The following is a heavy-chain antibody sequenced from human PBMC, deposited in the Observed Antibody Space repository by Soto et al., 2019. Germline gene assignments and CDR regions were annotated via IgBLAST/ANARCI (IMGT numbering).Heavy chain of an antibody. CDR3: ARDPRGTASRFDY. V-gene: IGHV1-46*01. J-gene: IGHJ4*02. CDR2: INPTDGST. CDR1: GYTFTDYY. Sequence: QVQLAQSGAEVKKPGASVKVSCTASGYTFTDYYIHWVRQAPGQGLEWMGIINPTDGSTSYPQKFQDRVTMTRDTSTSSVYMELSSLTAEDTAIYYCARDPRGTASRFDYWGQGTLVTVSS. D-gene: IGHD3-16*01.